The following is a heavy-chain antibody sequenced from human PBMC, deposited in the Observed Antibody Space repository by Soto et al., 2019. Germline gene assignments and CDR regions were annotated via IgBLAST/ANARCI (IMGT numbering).Heavy chain of an antibody. V-gene: IGHV4-4*02. J-gene: IGHJ4*02. D-gene: IGHD1-26*01. CDR2: IYESGST. CDR1: VGSISRSHW. Sequence: SETLSLTCAVSVGSISRSHWWSWVRQPPGKGLEWIGEIYESGSTNYNPSLKSRVTISVDKTRNEFSLEMTSLTAADTAVYYCASRIVGTSTYNYDYWGQGPLVTVSS. CDR3: ASRIVGTSTYNYDY.